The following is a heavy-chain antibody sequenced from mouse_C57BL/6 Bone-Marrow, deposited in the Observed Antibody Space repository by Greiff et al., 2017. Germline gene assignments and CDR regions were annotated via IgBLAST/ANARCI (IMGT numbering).Heavy chain of an antibody. Sequence: VQLQQSGPVLVKPGASVKMSCKASGYTFTDYYMNWVKQSHGKSLEWIGVINPYNGGTSYNQKFKGKATLTVDKSSSTAYMELNSLTSEDSAVYYCARCYDGYSSYYAMDYWGQGTSVTVSS. CDR3: ARCYDGYSSYYAMDY. CDR2: INPYNGGT. J-gene: IGHJ4*01. V-gene: IGHV1-19*01. D-gene: IGHD2-3*01. CDR1: GYTFTDYY.